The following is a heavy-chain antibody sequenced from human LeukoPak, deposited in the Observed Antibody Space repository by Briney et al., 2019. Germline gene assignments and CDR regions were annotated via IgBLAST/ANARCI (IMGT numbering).Heavy chain of an antibody. CDR1: GFTFSSYA. V-gene: IGHV3-30-3*01. CDR3: ARDPPTDY. Sequence: GRSLRLSCAASGFTFSSYAMHWVRQAPGKGLEWVAVISYDGSNKYYADSVKGRFTISRDNSKNTLYLQLNSLRAEDTAVYYCARDPPTDYWGQGTLVTVSS. CDR2: ISYDGSNK. J-gene: IGHJ4*02.